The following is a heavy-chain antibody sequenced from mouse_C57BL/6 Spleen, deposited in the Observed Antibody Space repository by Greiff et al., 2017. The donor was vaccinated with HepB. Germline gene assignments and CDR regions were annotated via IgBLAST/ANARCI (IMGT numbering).Heavy chain of an antibody. Sequence: EVQGVESGGGLVKPGGSLKLSCAASGFTFSSYAMSWVRQTPEKRLEWVATISDGGNYAYYPDNVKGRFTISRDNAKNNLYLQMSHLKSEDTAMYYCARDHYGYDAMDYWGQGTAVSVSS. CDR2: ISDGGNYA. D-gene: IGHD1-1*02. J-gene: IGHJ4*01. V-gene: IGHV5-4*01. CDR1: GFTFSSYA. CDR3: ARDHYGYDAMDY.